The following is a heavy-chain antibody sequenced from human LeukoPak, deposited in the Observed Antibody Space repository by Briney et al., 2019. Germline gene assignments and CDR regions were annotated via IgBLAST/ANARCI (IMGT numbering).Heavy chain of an antibody. CDR3: ARDGEGPLAFDI. V-gene: IGHV1-18*01. Sequence: ASVRVSCKVSGYTFTSSNINWVRQAPGQGLEWMGWISAYNGNTNYAQKLQGRVTMTTDTSTSTAYMELRSLRSDDTAVYYCARDGEGPLAFDIWGQGTMVTVSS. J-gene: IGHJ3*02. CDR1: GYTFTSSN. CDR2: ISAYNGNT. D-gene: IGHD3-10*01.